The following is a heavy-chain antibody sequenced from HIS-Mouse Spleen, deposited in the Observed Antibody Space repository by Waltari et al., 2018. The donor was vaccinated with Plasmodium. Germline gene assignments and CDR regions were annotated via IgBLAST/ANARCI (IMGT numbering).Heavy chain of an antibody. CDR2: IIPILGIP. Sequence: QVQLVQSGAEVKKPGSSVQVSCKASGGTFSSYALSWVRQAPGQGIEWMGRIIPILGIPNYAQKFQGRVTITADKSTSTAYMELSSLRSEDTAVYYCARDSGDDYVWGTHRYWFDPWGQGTLVTVSS. V-gene: IGHV1-69*04. J-gene: IGHJ5*02. D-gene: IGHD3-16*01. CDR1: GGTFSSYA. CDR3: ARDSGDDYVWGTHRYWFDP.